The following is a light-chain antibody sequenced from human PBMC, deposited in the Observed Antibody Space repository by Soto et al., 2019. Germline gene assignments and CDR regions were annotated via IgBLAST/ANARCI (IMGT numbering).Light chain of an antibody. Sequence: EIVLTQSPATLSLSPGERATLSCRASQSVSSYLAWYQQKPGQAPRLLIYDASNRATGIPARFSGSGSGTDFTLTIRSLEPEDFAVYSCQQRSNWPPITFGQGTRLEIK. J-gene: IGKJ5*01. CDR1: QSVSSY. V-gene: IGKV3-11*01. CDR3: QQRSNWPPIT. CDR2: DAS.